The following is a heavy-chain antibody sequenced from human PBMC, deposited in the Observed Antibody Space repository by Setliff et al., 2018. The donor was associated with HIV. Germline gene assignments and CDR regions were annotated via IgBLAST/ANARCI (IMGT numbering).Heavy chain of an antibody. CDR1: GYTFTNYG. V-gene: IGHV1-18*04. J-gene: IGHJ4*02. D-gene: IGHD2-15*01. CDR3: ARDHSDILDY. Sequence: ASVKVSCKASGYTFTNYGITWVRQAPGQGLEWMGIISPRNNNIIYAQKFQGRVTLTTDTSTGTFYMEVRRLRSEDTAVYYCARDHSDILDYWGQGTLVTVSS. CDR2: ISPRNNNI.